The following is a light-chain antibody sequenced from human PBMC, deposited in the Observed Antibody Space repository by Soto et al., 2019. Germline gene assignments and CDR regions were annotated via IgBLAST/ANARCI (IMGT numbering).Light chain of an antibody. CDR1: QSVSSSY. Sequence: EIVLTQSPGTLSLSPGERATLSCRASQSVSSSYLAWYQQKPGQAPRLLIYGASGRATGIPDRFSGSGSGTDFTLTISRLEPEDFAVYFCQQYGNSQTFGQGTKV. CDR2: GAS. CDR3: QQYGNSQT. V-gene: IGKV3-20*01. J-gene: IGKJ1*01.